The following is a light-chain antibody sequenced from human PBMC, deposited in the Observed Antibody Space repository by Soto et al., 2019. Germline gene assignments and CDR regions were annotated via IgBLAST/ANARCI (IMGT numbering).Light chain of an antibody. CDR1: SSGVGGYDY. CDR3: SSYSISTAYL. CDR2: EVS. Sequence: QSVLTQPASVSGSPGQSITISCTGTSSGVGGYDYVSWYQLHPGKAPKLKVFEVSNRPSGVSYRFSGSKSGHTASLTISGLQAEDEADYFCSSYSISTAYLFGTGTKLTVL. V-gene: IGLV2-14*01. J-gene: IGLJ1*01.